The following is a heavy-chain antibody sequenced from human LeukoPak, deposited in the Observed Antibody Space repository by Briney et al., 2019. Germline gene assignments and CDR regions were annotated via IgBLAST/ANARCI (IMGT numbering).Heavy chain of an antibody. CDR3: ARDVLEVRGVIMGYYYYYYMDV. CDR2: ISHIGSYI. D-gene: IGHD3-10*01. CDR1: GFTFNYYS. V-gene: IGHV3-21*01. Sequence: GGSLRLSCAASGFTFNYYSMNWVRQAPGKGLEWVSSISHIGSYIYYSDSVKGRFTISRDNAKNSLYLQMNSLRAEDTAVYYCARDVLEVRGVIMGYYYYYYMDVWGKGTTVTISS. J-gene: IGHJ6*03.